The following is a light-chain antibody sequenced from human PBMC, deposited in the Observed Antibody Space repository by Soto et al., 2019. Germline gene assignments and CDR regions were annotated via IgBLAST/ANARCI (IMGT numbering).Light chain of an antibody. Sequence: EIVLTQSPATLSLSPGERATLFCRASQSVSSYFAWYQQKPGQAPRLLIYGASTRAAGIPDRFSGSGSGTDFTLTITRLEPEDSAVYFCQQYTGPPTTFGQGTRLEIK. CDR1: QSVSSY. CDR3: QQYTGPPTT. V-gene: IGKV3-11*01. CDR2: GAS. J-gene: IGKJ5*01.